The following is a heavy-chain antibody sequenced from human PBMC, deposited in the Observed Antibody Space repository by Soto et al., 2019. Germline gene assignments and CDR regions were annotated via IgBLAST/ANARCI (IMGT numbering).Heavy chain of an antibody. CDR3: ARCLVVNGDYYFDY. CDR2: ISAYNGNT. D-gene: IGHD4-17*01. Sequence: ASVTVSCQASGYTFTSYGISWVRQAPGQGLEWMGWISAYNGNTNYAQKLQGRVTMTTDTSTSTAYMELRSLRSDDTAVYYCARCLVVNGDYYFDYWGQGTLVTVSS. V-gene: IGHV1-18*01. J-gene: IGHJ4*02. CDR1: GYTFTSYG.